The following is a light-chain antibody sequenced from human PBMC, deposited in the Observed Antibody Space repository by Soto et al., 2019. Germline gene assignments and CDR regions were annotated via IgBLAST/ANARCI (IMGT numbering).Light chain of an antibody. CDR3: QQFSGYPFT. CDR2: DAS. V-gene: IGKV1-13*02. J-gene: IGKJ3*01. CDR1: QGISSA. Sequence: AIQLTQSPSSLSASVGDRVTITCRASQGISSALAWYQQNPGKAPTLLIYDASTLESGVPSRFSGSGSGTDFTLTISSLPPEDFATYYCQQFSGYPFTFGPGTKVDIK.